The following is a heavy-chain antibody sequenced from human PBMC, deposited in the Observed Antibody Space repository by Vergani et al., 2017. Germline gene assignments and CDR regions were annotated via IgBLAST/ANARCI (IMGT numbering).Heavy chain of an antibody. Sequence: EVQLLESGGGLVQPGGSLRLSCAASGFTFSSYAMNWVRQAPGKGLEWVSAIGTAGDTYYPGSVKGRFTISRENAKNSLYLQMNSLRAGDTAVYYCARGGCSGGSCYGQSFDYWGQGTLVTVSS. CDR2: IGTAGDT. V-gene: IGHV3-13*01. CDR1: GFTFSSYA. J-gene: IGHJ4*02. D-gene: IGHD2-15*01. CDR3: ARGGCSGGSCYGQSFDY.